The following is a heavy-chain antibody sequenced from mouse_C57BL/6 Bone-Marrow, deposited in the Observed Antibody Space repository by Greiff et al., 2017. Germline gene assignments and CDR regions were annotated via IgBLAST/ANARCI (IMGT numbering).Heavy chain of an antibody. CDR3: ARLELDYDDFDY. Sequence: VKLMESGAELARPGASVKLSCTASGYTFTSYGISWVKQRPGQGLEWIGEIDPRSGNTYYNEKFKGKATLTADKSSSTAYMELRRLTSEDSAVYFCARLELDYDDFDYWGQGTTLTVSS. J-gene: IGHJ2*01. CDR2: IDPRSGNT. CDR1: GYTFTSYG. V-gene: IGHV1-81*01. D-gene: IGHD2-4*01.